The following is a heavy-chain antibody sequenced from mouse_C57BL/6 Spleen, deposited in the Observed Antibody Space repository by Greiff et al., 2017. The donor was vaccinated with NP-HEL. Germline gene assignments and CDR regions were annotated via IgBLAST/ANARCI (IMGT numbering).Heavy chain of an antibody. D-gene: IGHD1-1*01. V-gene: IGHV1-69*01. Sequence: VQLQQPGAELVMPGASVKLSCKASGYTFTSYWMHWVKQRPGQGLEWIGEIDPSDSYTNYNQKFKGKSTLTVDKSSSTAYMQLSSLTSEDSAVYYCARKEGSSHPFAYWGQGTLVTVSA. CDR1: GYTFTSYW. J-gene: IGHJ3*01. CDR2: IDPSDSYT. CDR3: ARKEGSSHPFAY.